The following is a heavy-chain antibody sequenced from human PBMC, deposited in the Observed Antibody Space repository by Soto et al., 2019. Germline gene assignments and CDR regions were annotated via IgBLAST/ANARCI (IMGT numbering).Heavy chain of an antibody. Sequence: EVQLVESGGGLVQPGGSLRLSCAASGFTLSSYWMYWARQAPGKGLVWVSRISSDESRTDYADSVKGRFTISRDNGKNSLYLQMNSLGVEDTAVYYRVRLKGGGWGQGTLVTVSS. CDR2: ISSDESRT. J-gene: IGHJ4*02. CDR3: VRLKGGG. V-gene: IGHV3-74*01. CDR1: GFTLSSYW. D-gene: IGHD2-15*01.